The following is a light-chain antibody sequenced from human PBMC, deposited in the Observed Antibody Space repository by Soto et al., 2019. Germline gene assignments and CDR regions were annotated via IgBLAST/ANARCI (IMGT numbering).Light chain of an antibody. CDR2: DVS. CDR1: SSDVGGYKY. V-gene: IGLV2-14*01. J-gene: IGLJ2*01. Sequence: QSVLTQPASVSGSPGQSITISCTGTSSDVGGYKYVSWYQQHTGKAPKLMIYDVSNRPSGISNRFSASKSGNTASLTISGLQAEDEADYYCSSYTSSSALVVFGGGTKVTVL. CDR3: SSYTSSSALVV.